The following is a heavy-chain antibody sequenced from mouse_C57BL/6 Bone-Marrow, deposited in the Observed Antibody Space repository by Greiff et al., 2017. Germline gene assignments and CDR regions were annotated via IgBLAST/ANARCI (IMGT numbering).Heavy chain of an antibody. CDR3: ARGWLPYAMDY. J-gene: IGHJ4*01. V-gene: IGHV1-81*01. D-gene: IGHD2-2*01. CDR2: SYPRSGNT. Sequence: QVQLKQSGAELARPGASVKLSCKASGYTFTSYGISWVKQRTGQGLEWIGESYPRSGNTYYNEKVKGKATLTADKSSSTAYMELRSLTSEDSAVYFCARGWLPYAMDYWGQGTSVTVSS. CDR1: GYTFTSYG.